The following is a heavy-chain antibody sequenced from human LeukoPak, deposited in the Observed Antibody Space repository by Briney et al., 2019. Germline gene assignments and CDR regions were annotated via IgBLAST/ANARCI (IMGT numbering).Heavy chain of an antibody. CDR2: IKQDGSEK. Sequence: PGWSLRLSCAASGFTFSSYWMSWVRQAPGKGLEGVANIKQDGSEKYYVDSVKGRFTISRDNAKNSLYLQMNSLRAEDTAVYYCARVGRLLWFGELYYFDYWGQGTLVTVSS. D-gene: IGHD3-10*01. J-gene: IGHJ4*02. V-gene: IGHV3-7*01. CDR1: GFTFSSYW. CDR3: ARVGRLLWFGELYYFDY.